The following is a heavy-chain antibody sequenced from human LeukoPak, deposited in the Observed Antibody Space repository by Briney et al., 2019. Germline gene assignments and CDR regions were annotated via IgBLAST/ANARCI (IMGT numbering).Heavy chain of an antibody. CDR1: GFTFSRHW. V-gene: IGHV3-33*07. D-gene: IGHD6-19*01. CDR2: IWNDGTNK. Sequence: PGGSLRLSCAASGFTFSRHWMNWVRQAPGKGLEWVAVIWNDGTNKYYADSVKGRFTISRDNSKNTLYLQVNSLRDEDTAVYYCARVVGSGWPPFDHWGQGTLVTVSS. CDR3: ARVVGSGWPPFDH. J-gene: IGHJ4*02.